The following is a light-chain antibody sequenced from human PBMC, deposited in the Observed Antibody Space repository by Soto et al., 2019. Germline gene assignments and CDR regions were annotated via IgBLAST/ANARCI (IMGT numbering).Light chain of an antibody. V-gene: IGKV3-20*01. J-gene: IGKJ1*01. Sequence: EIALTQSPGTLSLSPGERATLSCRASQSVTANYLAWYQQRPGHAPRLIIYAASIGATGVPDRFSGSWSGTDFTLTISRLEPEDFAVYYCLQYGCPLWTFGQGTTVEIK. CDR1: QSVTANY. CDR2: AAS. CDR3: LQYGCPLWT.